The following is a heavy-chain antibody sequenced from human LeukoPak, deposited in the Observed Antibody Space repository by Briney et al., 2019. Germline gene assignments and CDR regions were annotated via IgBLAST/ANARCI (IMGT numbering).Heavy chain of an antibody. J-gene: IGHJ3*02. V-gene: IGHV4-31*03. CDR3: AKDISGWYGSFAFDI. Sequence: PSETLSLTCTVSGGSISSGGYYWSWIRQHPGKGLEWIGYIYYSGSTYYNPSLKGRVTISVDTSKNQFSLKLSSVTAADTAVYYCAKDISGWYGSFAFDIWGQGTMVTVFS. D-gene: IGHD6-19*01. CDR2: IYYSGST. CDR1: GGSISSGGYY.